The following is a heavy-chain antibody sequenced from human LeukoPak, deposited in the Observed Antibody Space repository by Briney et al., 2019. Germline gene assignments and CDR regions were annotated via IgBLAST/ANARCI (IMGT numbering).Heavy chain of an antibody. CDR2: INPNNGDT. D-gene: IGHD2/OR15-2a*01. Sequence: ASVKVSCKTSGYTFTGNLMHWVRQAPGQGPEWMGWINPNNGDTNYAQKFQGRVTMTRVTSITTACMELSSLRSDDTAVYYCARTRGTHISMAYLDSWGQGTLVTVSS. CDR3: ARTRGTHISMAYLDS. CDR1: GYTFTGNL. V-gene: IGHV1-2*02. J-gene: IGHJ4*02.